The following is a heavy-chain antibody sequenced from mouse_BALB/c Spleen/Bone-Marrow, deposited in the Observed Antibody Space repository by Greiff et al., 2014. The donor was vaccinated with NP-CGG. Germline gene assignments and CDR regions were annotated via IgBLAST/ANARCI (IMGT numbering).Heavy chain of an antibody. D-gene: IGHD1-1*01. CDR2: IDPANGNT. CDR3: ASYYYGSSSFAY. V-gene: IGHV14-3*02. CDR1: GFNIKDTY. J-gene: IGHJ3*01. Sequence: EVQLQQPGAELVKPGASVKLSCTASGFNIKDTYMHWAKQRPEQGLEWIGRIDPANGNTKYDPKFQGKATITADTSSNTAYLQLSSLTSEDTAVYYCASYYYGSSSFAYWGQGTMVTVSA.